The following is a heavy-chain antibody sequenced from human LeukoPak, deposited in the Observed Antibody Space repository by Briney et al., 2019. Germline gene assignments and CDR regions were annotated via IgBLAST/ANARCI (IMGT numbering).Heavy chain of an antibody. Sequence: GGSPRLSCAASGFPFSSYAMHWVRPAPGKGLEWVAFIRYDGSNKYYADSVKGRFTISRDNSKNTLYLQMNSRRAEDTAGYYCAKFSGTIETIDYWGQGTLVTVSS. CDR1: GFPFSSYA. CDR3: AKFSGTIETIDY. CDR2: IRYDGSNK. J-gene: IGHJ4*02. V-gene: IGHV3-30*02. D-gene: IGHD1-1*01.